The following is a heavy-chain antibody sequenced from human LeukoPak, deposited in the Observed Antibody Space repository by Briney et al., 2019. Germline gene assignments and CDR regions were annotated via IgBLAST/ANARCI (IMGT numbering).Heavy chain of an antibody. D-gene: IGHD3-16*01. J-gene: IGHJ4*02. Sequence: GGSLRLSCAASGFTFSSYSMNWVRQAPGKGLEWVSSISSSSSYIYYADSVKGRFTISRDNSKNTLYLQMDSLRPDDTAVYCCVRGDSPRGGYFEYWGQGILVTVSS. CDR3: VRGDSPRGGYFEY. V-gene: IGHV3-21*01. CDR2: ISSSSSYI. CDR1: GFTFSSYS.